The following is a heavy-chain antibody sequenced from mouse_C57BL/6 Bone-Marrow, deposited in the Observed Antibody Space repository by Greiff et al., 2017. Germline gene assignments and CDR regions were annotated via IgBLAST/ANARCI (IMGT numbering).Heavy chain of an antibody. V-gene: IGHV2-5*01. CDR3: AKKEDYDWFAY. CDR2: IWRGGST. D-gene: IGHD2-4*01. J-gene: IGHJ3*01. CDR1: GFSLTSYG. Sequence: QVQLKESGPGLVQPSQSLSITCTVSGFSLTSYGVHWVRQSPGKGLEWLGVIWRGGSTDYNAAFMSRLNITKDNSKSQVFFKMNSLQADDTAIYYCAKKEDYDWFAYWGQGTLVTVSA.